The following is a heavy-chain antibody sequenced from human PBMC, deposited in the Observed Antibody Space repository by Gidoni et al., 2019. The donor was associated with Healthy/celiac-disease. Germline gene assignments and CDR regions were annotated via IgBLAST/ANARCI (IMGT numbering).Heavy chain of an antibody. CDR3: ASGSSSVYYYYYMDV. CDR1: GGTFSSYA. D-gene: IGHD6-6*01. CDR2: IIPIFGTA. V-gene: IGHV1-69*01. Sequence: QVQLVQSGAEVKKPGSSVTFSCKASGGTFSSYAISWVRQAPGQGLAWMGGIIPIFGTANYAQKCQGRVTITADESTCTAYMELSSLRSEDTAVYYCASGSSSVYYYYYMDVWGKGTTVTVSS. J-gene: IGHJ6*03.